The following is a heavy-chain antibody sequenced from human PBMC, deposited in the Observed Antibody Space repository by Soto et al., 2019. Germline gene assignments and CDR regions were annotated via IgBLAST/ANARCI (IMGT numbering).Heavy chain of an antibody. J-gene: IGHJ6*02. D-gene: IGHD1-26*01. Sequence: GESLKISCKGSGYSFTSYWIGWVRQMPGKGLEWMGIIYPGDSDTRYSPSFQGQVTISADKSISTAYLQWSSLKASDTAMYYCARGAYSGSYPEGHYYYYGMDVWGQGTTVTVSS. V-gene: IGHV5-51*01. CDR1: GYSFTSYW. CDR3: ARGAYSGSYPEGHYYYYGMDV. CDR2: IYPGDSDT.